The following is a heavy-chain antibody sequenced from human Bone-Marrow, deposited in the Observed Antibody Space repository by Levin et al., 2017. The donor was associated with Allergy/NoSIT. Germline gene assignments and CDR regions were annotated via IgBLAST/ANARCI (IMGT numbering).Heavy chain of an antibody. CDR1: GFSLDNYA. D-gene: IGHD2/OR15-2a*01. J-gene: IGHJ4*02. CDR2: VSQTGS. Sequence: AGGSLRLSCVVSGFSLDNYAISWVRQAPGKGLEWVSTVSQTGSYHAESVTGRFTISRDNSQTTLYLQLNNLRVEDTAIYYCAREHVEATLDYWGQGALVTVSS. CDR3: AREHVEATLDY. V-gene: IGHV3-23*01.